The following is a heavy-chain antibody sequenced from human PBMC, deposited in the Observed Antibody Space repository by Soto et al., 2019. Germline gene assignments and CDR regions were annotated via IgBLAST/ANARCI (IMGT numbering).Heavy chain of an antibody. V-gene: IGHV1-3*01. Sequence: ASVKVSCKASGGPFSSYAMHWVRQAPGQRLEWMGWINAGNGNTKYSQKFQGRVTITRDTAASTDYMGQRSLRSEDTAVYYCARKGIYYYYYVMYVWGPGTTVTVSS. J-gene: IGHJ6*02. CDR1: GGPFSSYA. CDR2: INAGNGNT. CDR3: ARKGIYYYYYVMYV.